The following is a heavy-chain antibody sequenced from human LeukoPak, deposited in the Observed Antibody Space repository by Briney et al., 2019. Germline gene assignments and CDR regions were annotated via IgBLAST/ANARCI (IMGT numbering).Heavy chain of an antibody. Sequence: SETLSLTCTVSGGSISSGGYYWSWIRQPPGKGLEWIGYIYHSGSTYYNPSLKSRVTISVDRSKNQFSLKLSSVTAADTAVYYCARDTTPDIWGQGTMVTVSS. J-gene: IGHJ3*02. CDR1: GGSISSGGYY. CDR2: IYHSGST. D-gene: IGHD1-26*01. V-gene: IGHV4-30-2*01. CDR3: ARDTTPDI.